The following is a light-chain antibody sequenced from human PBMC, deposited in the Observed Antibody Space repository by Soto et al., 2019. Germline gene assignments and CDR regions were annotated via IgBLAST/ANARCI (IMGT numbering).Light chain of an antibody. Sequence: QSVLTQPASVSGSPGQSITISCIGTSSDVGGYDYVSWYQQHPGKAPKLMIYDVSNRPSGVSNRFSGSKSGNTASLTISGLQAEDEADYYCSSYTSSSTQVFGGGTKLTVL. CDR1: SSDVGGYDY. V-gene: IGLV2-14*01. CDR3: SSYTSSSTQV. CDR2: DVS. J-gene: IGLJ2*01.